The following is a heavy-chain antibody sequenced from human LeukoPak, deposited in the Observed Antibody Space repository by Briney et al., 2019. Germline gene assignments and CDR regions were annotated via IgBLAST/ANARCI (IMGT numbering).Heavy chain of an antibody. V-gene: IGHV3-9*01. CDR2: ISWNSAYV. CDR1: GFTFDDYA. J-gene: IGHJ4*02. D-gene: IGHD3-3*01. CDR3: AREGNDFWSGYPSHFDY. Sequence: PGGSLRLSCAASGFTFDDYAMHWVRQAPGKGLEWVSGISWNSAYVGYADSVKGRFSISRDNAKNSLYLQMNSLRAEDTAVYYCAREGNDFWSGYPSHFDYWGQGTLVTVSS.